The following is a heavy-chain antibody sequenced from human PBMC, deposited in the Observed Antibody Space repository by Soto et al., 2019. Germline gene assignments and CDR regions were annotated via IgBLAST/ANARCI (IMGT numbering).Heavy chain of an antibody. CDR1: GYTFTSYG. CDR2: ISAYNGNT. D-gene: IGHD3-10*01. CDR3: ARIDMVRGVTYNYYCYYYTDV. J-gene: IGHJ6*03. V-gene: IGHV1-18*01. Sequence: ASVKVSCKASGYTFTSYGIIWVRQAPGQGLEWMGWISAYNGNTDYAQKLQGRVTMTTDTSTSTAYMELRSLRSDDTAVYYCARIDMVRGVTYNYYCYYYTDVWGKGTTVTVSS.